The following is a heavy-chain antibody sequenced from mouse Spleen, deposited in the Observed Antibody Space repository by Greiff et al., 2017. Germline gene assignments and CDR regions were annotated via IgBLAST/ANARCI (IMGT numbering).Heavy chain of an antibody. CDR3: ARKGSSGYDAMDY. Sequence: EVKLQESGPGLVKPSQSLSLTCSVTGYSITSGYYWNWIRQFPGNKLEWMGYISYDGSNNYNPSLKNRISITRDTSKNQFFLKLNSVTTEDTATYYCARKGSSGYDAMDYWGQGTSVTVSS. CDR1: GYSITSGYY. D-gene: IGHD1-3*01. V-gene: IGHV3-6*01. J-gene: IGHJ4*01. CDR2: ISYDGSN.